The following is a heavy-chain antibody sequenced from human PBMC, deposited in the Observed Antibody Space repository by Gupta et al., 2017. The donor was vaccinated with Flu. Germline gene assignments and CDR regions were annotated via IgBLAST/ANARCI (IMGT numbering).Heavy chain of an antibody. D-gene: IGHD2-15*01. CDR1: RSGGYY. J-gene: IGHJ2*01. V-gene: IGHV4-31*02. CDR3: ALRATAGHWYFDL. CDR2: IYDTGNT. Sequence: RSGGYYWGAIRQHPGKGLEWIRYIYDTGNTYFNPSLKGRVNISIDTSKKQFSMELNSVTAADSAVYSCALRATAGHWYFDLWGRGTLVTVSS.